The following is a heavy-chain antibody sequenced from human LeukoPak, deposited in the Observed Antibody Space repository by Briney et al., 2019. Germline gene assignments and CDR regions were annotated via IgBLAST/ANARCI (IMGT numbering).Heavy chain of an antibody. Sequence: AGTLSLSCAASGFTFSSYAMSWVRQAPGKGLEWISAISGSGGSTYYADPVKGRFTISRDNSKNTLYLQMNSLRAEDTAVYYCAKGGYSLDYWGQGTLVTVSS. CDR3: AKGGYSLDY. D-gene: IGHD6-13*01. CDR2: ISGSGGST. J-gene: IGHJ4*02. V-gene: IGHV3-23*01. CDR1: GFTFSSYA.